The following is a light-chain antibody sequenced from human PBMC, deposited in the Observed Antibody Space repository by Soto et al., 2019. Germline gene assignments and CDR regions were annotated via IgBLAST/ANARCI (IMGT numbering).Light chain of an antibody. Sequence: QSALTQPASVSGSPGQSITISCTGTSSDIGGYNYVSWYQQHPGKAPKLMIYDVSNRPSGVSNRFSGSKSGNTASLTISGLQAEDEGDYYCSSQAVSSTLVFGGGTKLTVL. J-gene: IGLJ2*01. CDR1: SSDIGGYNY. CDR3: SSQAVSSTLV. V-gene: IGLV2-14*01. CDR2: DVS.